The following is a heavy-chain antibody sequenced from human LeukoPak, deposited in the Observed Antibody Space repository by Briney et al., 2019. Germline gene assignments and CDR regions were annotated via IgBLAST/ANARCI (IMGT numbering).Heavy chain of an antibody. Sequence: ASVKVSCKASGYTFTGYYMHWVRQAPGQGLEWMGWINPNSGGTNYAQKFQGRVTMTRDTSISTAYMELSRLRSDDTAVYYCARDPIPTAGYYMDVWGKGTTVTVSS. V-gene: IGHV1-2*02. CDR3: ARDPIPTAGYYMDV. CDR1: GYTFTGYY. CDR2: INPNSGGT. J-gene: IGHJ6*03. D-gene: IGHD4-11*01.